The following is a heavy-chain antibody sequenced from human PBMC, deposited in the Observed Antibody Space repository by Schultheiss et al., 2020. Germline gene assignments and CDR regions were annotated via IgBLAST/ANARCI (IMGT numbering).Heavy chain of an antibody. CDR3: AKVVLNSGSYGGGFDY. J-gene: IGHJ4*02. CDR1: GFTFDDYA. D-gene: IGHD1-26*01. V-gene: IGHV3-9*01. CDR2: ISWNSGSI. Sequence: SLKISCAASGFTFDDYAMHWVRQAPGKGLEWVSGISWNSGSIGYADSVKGRFTISRDNAKNSLYLQMNSLRAEDTALYYCAKVVLNSGSYGGGFDYWGQGTLVTVSS.